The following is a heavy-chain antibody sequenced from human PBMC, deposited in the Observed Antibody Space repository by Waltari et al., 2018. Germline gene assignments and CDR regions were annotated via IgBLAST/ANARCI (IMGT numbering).Heavy chain of an antibody. CDR2: IYYSGST. J-gene: IGHJ6*02. D-gene: IGHD5-12*01. CDR3: ARGAGYSGYGPLYYYYYGMDV. V-gene: IGHV4-39*07. Sequence: QLQLQESGPGLVKPSETLSLTCTVSGGSISSSSYYWGWIRQPPGKGLEWIGSIYYSGSTYYNPSLKMRVTISVDTSKNQFSLKLSSVTAADTAVYYCARGAGYSGYGPLYYYYYGMDVWGQGTTVTVSS. CDR1: GGSISSSSYY.